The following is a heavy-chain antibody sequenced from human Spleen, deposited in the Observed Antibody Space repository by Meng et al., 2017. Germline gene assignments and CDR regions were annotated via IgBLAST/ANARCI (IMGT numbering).Heavy chain of an antibody. CDR3: VKHSSDWSLDS. D-gene: IGHD6-19*01. V-gene: IGHV1-2*02. CDR1: GYSFTGNY. CDR2: IYAGSGNA. Sequence: QVQLVQSGPEVKKPGASVKVSCKASGYSFTGNYMHRVRQAPGQGLEWLGWIYAGSGNANYAQKFQGRVTMTTDTSTTTAYMELRSLRSDDSALYYCVKHSSDWSLDSWGQGTLVTVSS. J-gene: IGHJ4*02.